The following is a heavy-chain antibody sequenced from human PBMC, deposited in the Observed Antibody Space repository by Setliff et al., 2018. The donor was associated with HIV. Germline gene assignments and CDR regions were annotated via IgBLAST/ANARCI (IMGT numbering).Heavy chain of an antibody. CDR3: GRVAGYCAPSRCYGYNAFDI. CDR1: GGSVSTSSYP. Sequence: PSETLSLTCTVSGGSVSTSSYPWGWIRQPPEKGLEWIGTIYHTGKTYYNSSLNSRVTIAVDTSKDQFSLNLSTVTAADTAVYYCGRVAGYCAPSRCYGYNAFDIWGPGTMVTVSS. V-gene: IGHV4-39*01. D-gene: IGHD2-15*01. CDR2: IYHTGKT. J-gene: IGHJ3*02.